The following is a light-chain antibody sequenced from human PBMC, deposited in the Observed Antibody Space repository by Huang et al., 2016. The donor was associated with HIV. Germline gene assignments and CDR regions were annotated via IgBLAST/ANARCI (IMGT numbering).Light chain of an antibody. CDR1: QSVSSY. CDR2: DAS. V-gene: IGKV3-11*01. CDR3: QQRSNWPPIT. Sequence: EIVLTQSPATLSLSPGERATLSCRASQSVSSYLAWYQQKPGKAPRLLIYDASNRATGIPARFSCSGSGTDFTLTISSLEPEDFAVYYCQQRSNWPPITFGQGTRLEIK. J-gene: IGKJ5*01.